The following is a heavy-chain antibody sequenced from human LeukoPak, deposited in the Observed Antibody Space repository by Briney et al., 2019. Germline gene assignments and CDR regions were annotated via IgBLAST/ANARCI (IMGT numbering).Heavy chain of an antibody. CDR3: ARVAVAGQMSIDY. CDR1: GGSISSSSYY. V-gene: IGHV4-39*01. D-gene: IGHD6-19*01. J-gene: IGHJ4*02. CDR2: IYYSGST. Sequence: SETLSLTCTVSGGSISSSSYYWGWIRQPPGKGLEWIGSIYYSGSTYYNPSLKSRVTISVDTSKNQFSLKLSSVTAADTAVYYCARVAVAGQMSIDYWGQGTLVTVSS.